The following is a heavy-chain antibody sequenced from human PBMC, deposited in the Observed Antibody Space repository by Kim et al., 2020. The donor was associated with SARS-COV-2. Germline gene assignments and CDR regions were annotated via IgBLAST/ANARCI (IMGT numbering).Heavy chain of an antibody. Sequence: STYYADSVQGRFTISRDNSKNTLYLQMNSLRAEDTAVYYCARLEVGALDYWGQGTLVTVPS. D-gene: IGHD1-26*01. V-gene: IGHV3-53*01. CDR3: ARLEVGALDY. CDR2: ST. J-gene: IGHJ4*02.